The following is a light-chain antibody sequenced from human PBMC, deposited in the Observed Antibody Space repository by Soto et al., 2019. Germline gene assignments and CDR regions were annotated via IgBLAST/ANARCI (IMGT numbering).Light chain of an antibody. V-gene: IGLV1-40*01. CDR3: ASWDDSLNGLV. CDR1: SSNIGAGYD. Sequence: QSALTQPPSVSGAPGQRVTISCTGSSSNIGAGYDVHWYQQRPGTAPKLLIFGNINRPSGVPDRFSGSKSGTSASLAISGLQSEDEADYYCASWDDSLNGLVIGGGTKLTVL. J-gene: IGLJ3*02. CDR2: GNI.